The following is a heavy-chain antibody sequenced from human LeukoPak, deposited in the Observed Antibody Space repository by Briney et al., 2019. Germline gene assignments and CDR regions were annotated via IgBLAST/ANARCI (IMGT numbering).Heavy chain of an antibody. V-gene: IGHV1-2*02. J-gene: IGHJ3*02. Sequence: ASVKVSCKTSGHTFTGYYMHWVRQAPGQGLEWMGWINPNSGGTNYAQKFQGRVTMTRDTSISTAYMELSRLRSDDTAVYYCASNIVVAYDAFDIWGQGTMVTVSS. D-gene: IGHD2-2*01. CDR2: INPNSGGT. CDR1: GHTFTGYY. CDR3: ASNIVVAYDAFDI.